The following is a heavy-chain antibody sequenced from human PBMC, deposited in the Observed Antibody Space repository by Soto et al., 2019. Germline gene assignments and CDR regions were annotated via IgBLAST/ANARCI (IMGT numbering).Heavy chain of an antibody. CDR1: GGSISSSNW. CDR3: ARGFRGDRYGISTYYYYRMDV. D-gene: IGHD5-18*01. Sequence: SETLSLTCAVSGGSISSSNWWSWVRQPPGKGLEWIGEIYHSGSTNYNPSLKSRVTISVDKSKNQFSLKLSSVTAADTAVYYCARGFRGDRYGISTYYYYRMDVWGQGTTVPVSS. V-gene: IGHV4-4*02. J-gene: IGHJ6*02. CDR2: IYHSGST.